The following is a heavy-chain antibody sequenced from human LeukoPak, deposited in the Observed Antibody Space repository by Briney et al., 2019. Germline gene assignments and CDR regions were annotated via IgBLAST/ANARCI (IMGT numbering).Heavy chain of an antibody. V-gene: IGHV1-18*01. CDR3: ARVSLTYYYDSSGYFQDFDY. J-gene: IGHJ4*02. Sequence: ASVKVSCKASGYTFTSYGISWVRQAPGQGLEWMGWISAYNGNTNYAQKLQGRVTMTTDTSTSTAYMELRSLRSDDTAVYYCARVSLTYYYDSSGYFQDFDYWGQGTLVTVSS. CDR2: ISAYNGNT. CDR1: GYTFTSYG. D-gene: IGHD3-22*01.